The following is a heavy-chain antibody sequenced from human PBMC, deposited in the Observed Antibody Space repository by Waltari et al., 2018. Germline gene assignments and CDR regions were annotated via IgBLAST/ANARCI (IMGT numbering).Heavy chain of an antibody. V-gene: IGHV4-4*07. CDR3: ARDYWDSSSWFSGFYNWFDP. J-gene: IGHJ5*02. D-gene: IGHD6-13*01. Sequence: QVQLQESGPGLVKPSETLSLTCTVSGGSISSYYWSWIRQPAGKGLEWVGRIYTSGSTNYNPSLKSRVTMSVDTSKTQFSLKLSSVTAADTAVYYCARDYWDSSSWFSGFYNWFDPWGQGTLVTVSS. CDR2: IYTSGST. CDR1: GGSISSYY.